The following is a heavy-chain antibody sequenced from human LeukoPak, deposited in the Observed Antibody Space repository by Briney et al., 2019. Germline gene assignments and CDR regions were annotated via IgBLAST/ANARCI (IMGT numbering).Heavy chain of an antibody. D-gene: IGHD2-15*01. J-gene: IGHJ4*02. CDR1: GFTFSTYA. Sequence: GGSLRLSCAASGFTFSTYAMTWVRQAPGKGLEWVSLISRGGDVTYYADSVKGRFTISRDSSKNTLYLQMHSLRAEDTTVYYCAARDGEVAVPYDYWGQGTLVTVSS. CDR3: AARDGEVAVPYDY. CDR2: ISRGGDVT. V-gene: IGHV3-23*01.